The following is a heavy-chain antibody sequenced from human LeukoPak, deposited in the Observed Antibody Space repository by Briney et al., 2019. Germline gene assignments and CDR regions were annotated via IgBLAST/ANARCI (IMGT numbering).Heavy chain of an antibody. J-gene: IGHJ5*02. Sequence: SVKVSCKASGYTFTSYGISWVRQAPGQGLEWMGGIIPIFGTANYAQKFQGRVTITADESTSTAYMELSSLRSEDTAVYYCARDWDGELSQRYNWFDPWGQGTLVTVSS. V-gene: IGHV1-69*13. CDR1: GYTFTSYG. CDR3: ARDWDGELSQRYNWFDP. CDR2: IIPIFGTA. D-gene: IGHD1-26*01.